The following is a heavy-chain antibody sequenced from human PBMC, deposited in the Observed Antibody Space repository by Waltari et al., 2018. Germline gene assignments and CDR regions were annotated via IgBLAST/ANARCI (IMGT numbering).Heavy chain of an antibody. Sequence: EVPLVQSGAEVKKPGESLKTSCKGSGQRFPSYWIGWVRQMPGKGLEWMGTIYPGDSESRYSPSFQGQVTISADKSISTAYLQWSSLKASDTAMYYCARSVYADYSYYGMDVWGQGTTVTVSS. J-gene: IGHJ6*02. V-gene: IGHV5-51*01. CDR3: ARSVYADYSYYGMDV. D-gene: IGHD2-8*01. CDR2: IYPGDSES. CDR1: GQRFPSYW.